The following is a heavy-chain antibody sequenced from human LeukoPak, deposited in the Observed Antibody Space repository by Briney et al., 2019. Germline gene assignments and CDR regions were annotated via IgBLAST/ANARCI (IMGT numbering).Heavy chain of an antibody. Sequence: GASVKVSCKASGGTFSSYAIRWVRQAPGQGLEWMGGIIPIFGTANYAQKFQGRVTITADESTSTAYMELSSLRSEDTAVYYCARDQVGYGDYGGYYYYYMDVWGKGTTVTVSS. CDR1: GGTFSSYA. CDR2: IIPIFGTA. D-gene: IGHD4-17*01. J-gene: IGHJ6*03. V-gene: IGHV1-69*01. CDR3: ARDQVGYGDYGGYYYYYMDV.